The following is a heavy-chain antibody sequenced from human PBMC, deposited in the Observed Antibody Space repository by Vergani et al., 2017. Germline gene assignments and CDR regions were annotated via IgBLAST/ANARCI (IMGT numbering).Heavy chain of an antibody. J-gene: IGHJ4*02. CDR3: ARGGYSGHEFTGY. V-gene: IGHV3-30*04. Sequence: QVQLVESGGGVVQPGRSLRLSCAASGFTFSSYAMHWVRQAPGKGLEWVAVISYDGSNKYYADSVKGRFTISRDNSKTTLYLKMNSLRAEDTAVYYCARGGYSGHEFTGYWGQGTLVTVSS. D-gene: IGHD5-12*01. CDR2: ISYDGSNK. CDR1: GFTFSSYA.